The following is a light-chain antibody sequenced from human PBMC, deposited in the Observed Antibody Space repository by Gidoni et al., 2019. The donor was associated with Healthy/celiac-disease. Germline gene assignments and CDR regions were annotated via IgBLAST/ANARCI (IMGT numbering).Light chain of an antibody. V-gene: IGKV3-11*01. CDR1: QSVSSY. CDR2: DAS. Sequence: EIVLTQSPATLSLSPGERATLSCSASQSVSSYLAWYQQKPGQAPRLLIYDASNRATGIPARFSGSGSGTDFTLTISSLEPEDFAVYYCQQRSNWPPAHTFGQGTKLEIK. J-gene: IGKJ2*01. CDR3: QQRSNWPPAHT.